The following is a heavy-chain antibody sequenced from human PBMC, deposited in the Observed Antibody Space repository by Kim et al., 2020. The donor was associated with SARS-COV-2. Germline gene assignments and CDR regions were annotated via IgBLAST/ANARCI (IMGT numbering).Heavy chain of an antibody. D-gene: IGHD2-2*01. V-gene: IGHV4-34*01. CDR2: INHSGST. CDR3: AGGEIIVVVPAATS. CDR1: GGSFSGYY. Sequence: SETLSLTCAVYGGSFSGYYWSWIRQPPGKGLEWIGEINHSGSTNYNPSLKSRVTISVDTSKNQFSLKLSSVTAAYTAVYYCAGGEIIVVVPAATSWGQGTLVTVSS. J-gene: IGHJ4*02.